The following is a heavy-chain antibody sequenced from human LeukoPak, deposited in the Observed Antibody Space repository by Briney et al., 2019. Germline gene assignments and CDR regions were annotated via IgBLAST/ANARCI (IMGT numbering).Heavy chain of an antibody. CDR3: AREWGADY. D-gene: IGHD3-16*01. CDR1: GFTFSSHA. Sequence: GRSLRLSCEPSGFTFSSHAMQWVRLAPGKGLECVALITYDGSNKYYADSVKGRFTISRDNSENTLYLQMNSLRPEDTAVYYCAREWGADYWGQGALVTVSS. J-gene: IGHJ4*02. V-gene: IGHV3-30-3*01. CDR2: ITYDGSNK.